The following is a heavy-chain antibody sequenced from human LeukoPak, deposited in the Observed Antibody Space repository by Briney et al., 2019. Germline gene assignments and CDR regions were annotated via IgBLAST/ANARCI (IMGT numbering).Heavy chain of an antibody. J-gene: IGHJ4*02. CDR3: ARGPWFGEFHLDY. D-gene: IGHD3-10*01. V-gene: IGHV3-21*04. CDR2: ISSSSSYI. Sequence: GGSLRLSCAASGFTFSSYSMNWVRQAPGKGLEWVSSISSSSSYIYYADSVKGRFTISRDNAKNSLYLQMSSLRSEDTAVYYCARGPWFGEFHLDYWGQGTLVTVSS. CDR1: GFTFSSYS.